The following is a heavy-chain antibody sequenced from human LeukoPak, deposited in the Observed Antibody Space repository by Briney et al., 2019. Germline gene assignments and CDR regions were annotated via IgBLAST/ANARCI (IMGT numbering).Heavy chain of an antibody. CDR1: GFTFDDYA. J-gene: IGHJ4*02. CDR3: AKSLSRYCSSTSCFGGFDY. CDR2: ISWNSGSI. D-gene: IGHD2-2*01. Sequence: PGRSLRLSCAASGFTFDDYAMHWVRQAPGKGLEWVSGISWNSGSIGYADSVKGRFTISRDNAKNSLYLRMNGLRAEDMALYYCAKSLSRYCSSTSCFGGFDYWGQGTLVTVSS. V-gene: IGHV3-9*03.